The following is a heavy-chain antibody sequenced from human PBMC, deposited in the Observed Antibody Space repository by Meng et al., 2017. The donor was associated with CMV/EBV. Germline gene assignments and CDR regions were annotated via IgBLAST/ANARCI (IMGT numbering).Heavy chain of an antibody. Sequence: SETLSLTCTVPGYSISSGYYWGWIRQPPGKGLEWIGSIYHSGSTYYNPSLKSRVTISVDTSKNQFSLKLSSVTAADTTVYYCARDGINIVVVPAARISYYFDYWGQGTLVIVSS. CDR3: ARDGINIVVVPAARISYYFDY. J-gene: IGHJ4*02. D-gene: IGHD2-2*01. CDR2: IYHSGST. V-gene: IGHV4-38-2*02. CDR1: GYSISSGYY.